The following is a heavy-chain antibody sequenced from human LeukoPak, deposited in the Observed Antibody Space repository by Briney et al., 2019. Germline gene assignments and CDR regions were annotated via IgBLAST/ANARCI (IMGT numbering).Heavy chain of an antibody. D-gene: IGHD1-26*01. J-gene: IGHJ4*02. CDR2: INPSGGST. CDR1: GYTFTSYY. V-gene: IGHV1-46*01. Sequence: GASVKVPCKASGYTFTSYYMHWVRQAPGQGLEWMGIINPSGGSTSYAQKFQGRVTMTRDTSTSTVYMELSSLRSEDTAVYYCASSPLGSGSYPRYDFWGQGTLVTVSS. CDR3: ASSPLGSGSYPRYDF.